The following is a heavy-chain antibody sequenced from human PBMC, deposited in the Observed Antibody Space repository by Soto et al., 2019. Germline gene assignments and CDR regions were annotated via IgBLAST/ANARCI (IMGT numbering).Heavy chain of an antibody. D-gene: IGHD5-12*01. CDR3: ARLLRHNYYGMDV. CDR1: GGSISSSSYY. Sequence: QLQLQESGPGLVKPSETLSLTCTVSGGSISSSSYYWGWIRQPPGKGLEWIGSIYYSGSTYYNPSLKSRVTISVDTSKNQFSLKLSSVTAADTAVYYCARLLRHNYYGMDVWGPGTTVTVSS. J-gene: IGHJ6*02. CDR2: IYYSGST. V-gene: IGHV4-39*01.